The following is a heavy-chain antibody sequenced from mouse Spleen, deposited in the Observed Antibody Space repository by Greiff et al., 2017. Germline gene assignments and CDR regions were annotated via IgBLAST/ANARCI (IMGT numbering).Heavy chain of an antibody. CDR2: ICSGGGNS. D-gene: IGHD2-14*01. CDR1: GFPFRSYA. Sequence: EVKLMASGGGLVKLGGSLKLFCAASGFPFRSYAMSWVRPTPGKGLEWVATICSGGGNSYYPDGVQGRFNISRDNAKKTLYMQMSSLKSEDTAMYYCARLGYRYDDAMDYWGQGTSVTVSS. CDR3: ARLGYRYDDAMDY. V-gene: IGHV5-9*04. J-gene: IGHJ4*01.